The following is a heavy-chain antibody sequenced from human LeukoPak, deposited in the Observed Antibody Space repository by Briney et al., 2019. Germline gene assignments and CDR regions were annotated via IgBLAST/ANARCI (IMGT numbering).Heavy chain of an antibody. CDR3: AGSMIVEVITNYYYMDV. J-gene: IGHJ6*03. D-gene: IGHD3-22*01. CDR1: GYTFTSYG. Sequence: SVKVSCKASGYTFTSYGISWVRQAPGQGLEWMGGIIPIFGTANYAQKFQGRVTITADESTSTAYMELSSLRSEDTAVYYCAGSMIVEVITNYYYMDVWGKGTTVTVSS. CDR2: IIPIFGTA. V-gene: IGHV1-69*13.